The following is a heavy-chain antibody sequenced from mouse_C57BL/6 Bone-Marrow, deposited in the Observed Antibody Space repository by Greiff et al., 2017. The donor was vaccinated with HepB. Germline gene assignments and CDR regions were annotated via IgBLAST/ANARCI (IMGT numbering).Heavy chain of an antibody. J-gene: IGHJ1*03. V-gene: IGHV5-4*03. CDR2: ISDGGSYT. CDR1: GFTFSSYA. Sequence: EVKLVESGGGLVKPGGSLKLSCAASGFTFSSYAMSWVRQTPEKRLEWVATISDGGSYTYYPDNVKGRFTISRDNATNNLYLQMSHLKSEDTAMYYCARDLYGSRYFDVWGTGTTVTVTS. D-gene: IGHD1-1*01. CDR3: ARDLYGSRYFDV.